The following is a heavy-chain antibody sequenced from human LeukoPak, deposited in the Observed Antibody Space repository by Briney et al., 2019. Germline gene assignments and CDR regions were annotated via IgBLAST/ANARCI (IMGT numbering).Heavy chain of an antibody. Sequence: SETLSLTCTVSGGSISSSSYYWGWIRQPPGKGLEWIGSIYYSGSTYYNPSLKSRVTISVDTSKNQFSLKLSSVIAADTAVYYCARPEGGYFDYWGQGTLVTVSS. CDR3: ARPEGGYFDY. D-gene: IGHD3-16*01. CDR1: GGSISSSSYY. V-gene: IGHV4-39*01. J-gene: IGHJ4*02. CDR2: IYYSGST.